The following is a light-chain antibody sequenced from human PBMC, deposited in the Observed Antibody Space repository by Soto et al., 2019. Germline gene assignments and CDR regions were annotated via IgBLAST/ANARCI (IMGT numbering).Light chain of an antibody. CDR1: QSISTY. J-gene: IGKJ1*01. V-gene: IGKV1-39*01. CDR3: QQCYSTPWT. CDR2: TAS. Sequence: DIHMTQSPSSLFASVGDRVTITCRASQSISTYLNWYQQKPGKAPKLLIYTASSLQSGVPSRFSESGSGTDLTLTISSLQPEDFATYYCQQCYSTPWTFGQGTKVDIX.